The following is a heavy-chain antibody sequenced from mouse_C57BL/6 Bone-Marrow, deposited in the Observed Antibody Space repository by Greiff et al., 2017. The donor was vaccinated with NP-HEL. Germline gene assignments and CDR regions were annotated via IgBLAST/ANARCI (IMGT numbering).Heavy chain of an antibody. CDR3: ASGGSNYVHVLDY. Sequence: VKLMESGAELARPGASVKMSCKASGYTFTSYTMHWVKQRPGQGLEWIGYINPSSGYTKYNQKFKDKATLTADKSSSTAYMQLSSLTSEDSAVYYCASGGSNYVHVLDYWGQGTTLTVSS. J-gene: IGHJ2*01. CDR1: GYTFTSYT. D-gene: IGHD2-5*01. CDR2: INPSSGYT. V-gene: IGHV1-4*01.